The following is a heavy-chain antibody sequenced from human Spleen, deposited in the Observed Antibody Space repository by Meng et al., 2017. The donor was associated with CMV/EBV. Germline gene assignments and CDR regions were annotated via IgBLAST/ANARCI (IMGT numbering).Heavy chain of an antibody. CDR3: ARDDNWGPDY. D-gene: IGHD7-27*01. CDR1: GNTLSAYY. CDR2: IHYDTGET. Sequence: ASVKVSCKTSGNTLSAYYMHWVRQAPGQGLEWMAWIHYDTGETNYAQNFHGRVTVTRDTSITTVYMELRSLRPDDTAMYYCARDDNWGPDYWGQGTLVTVSS. J-gene: IGHJ4*02. V-gene: IGHV1-2*02.